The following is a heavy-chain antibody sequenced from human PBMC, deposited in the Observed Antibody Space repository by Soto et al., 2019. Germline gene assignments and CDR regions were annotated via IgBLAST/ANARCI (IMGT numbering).Heavy chain of an antibody. Sequence: QVQLVESGGGVVQPGRSLRLSCAASGFTVSIYAMHWVRQAPGKGLERVAVISFDGSNKYYADSVKGRFTISRDNSQNTLYLQMNSLRAEDTAVYYCAHLIVGPKTAECWGQGTLVTVSS. CDR3: AHLIVGPKTAEC. CDR2: ISFDGSNK. CDR1: GFTVSIYA. J-gene: IGHJ4*02. V-gene: IGHV3-30*03. D-gene: IGHD1-26*01.